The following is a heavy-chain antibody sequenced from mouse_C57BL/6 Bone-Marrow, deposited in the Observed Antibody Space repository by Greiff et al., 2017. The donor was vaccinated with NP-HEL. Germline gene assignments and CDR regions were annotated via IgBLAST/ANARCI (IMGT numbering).Heavy chain of an antibody. CDR3: ASYDGYYRAWFAD. J-gene: IGHJ3*01. CDR2: IYPGDGDT. Sequence: VQLQQPGAELVKPGASVKVSCKASGYTFTSYWMHWVKQRPGKGLEWIGQIYPGDGDTNYNGKFKGKATLTADTSSSTAYMQLSSLTSEDSAVYFCASYDGYYRAWFADWGQGTLVTVSA. D-gene: IGHD2-3*01. V-gene: IGHV1-80*01. CDR1: GYTFTSYW.